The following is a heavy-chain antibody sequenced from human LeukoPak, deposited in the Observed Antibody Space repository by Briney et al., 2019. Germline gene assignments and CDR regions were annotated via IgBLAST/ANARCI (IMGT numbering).Heavy chain of an antibody. D-gene: IGHD3-22*01. Sequence: SETLSLTCTVSGGSISSSSYYWGWIRQPPGKGLEWIGSIYYSGSTYYNPSLKSRVTISVDTSKNQFSLQLSSVTAADTAVYYCARVVKNSSGRQFDYWGQGTLVTVSS. V-gene: IGHV4-39*07. CDR3: ARVVKNSSGRQFDY. J-gene: IGHJ4*02. CDR1: GGSISSSSYY. CDR2: IYYSGST.